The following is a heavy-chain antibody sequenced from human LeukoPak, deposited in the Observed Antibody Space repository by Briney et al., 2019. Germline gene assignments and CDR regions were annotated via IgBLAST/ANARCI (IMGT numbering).Heavy chain of an antibody. D-gene: IGHD2-2*02. CDR1: GFTFSSYS. V-gene: IGHV3-21*04. J-gene: IGHJ4*02. CDR2: ISSSSSYI. Sequence: GGSLRLSCAASGFTFSSYSMNWVRQAPGKGLEWVSSISSSSSYIYYADSVKGRFTISRDNAKNSLYLQMNSLRAEDTAVYYCAKSPSPCSSTSCYTGYWGQGTLVTVSS. CDR3: AKSPSPCSSTSCYTGY.